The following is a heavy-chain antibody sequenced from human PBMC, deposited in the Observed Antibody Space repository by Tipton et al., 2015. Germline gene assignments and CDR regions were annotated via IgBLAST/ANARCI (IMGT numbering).Heavy chain of an antibody. V-gene: IGHV3-74*01. CDR2: INSDGSST. CDR1: GFTFSSYE. Sequence: SLRLSCAASGFTFSSYEMNWVRQAPGKGLVWVSRINSDGSSTNYADSVKGRFTISRDNAKNSLYLQMNSLRAEDTAVYYCARPSVTTNYYGMDVWGQGTTVTVSS. D-gene: IGHD4-17*01. CDR3: ARPSVTTNYYGMDV. J-gene: IGHJ6*02.